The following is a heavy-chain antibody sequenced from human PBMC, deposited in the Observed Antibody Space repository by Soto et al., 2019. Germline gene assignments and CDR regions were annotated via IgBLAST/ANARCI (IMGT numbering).Heavy chain of an antibody. CDR2: ISYDGSNN. Sequence: QVQLVESGGGVVQPGRSLRLSCVASGFTSSNYFMHWVRQAPGKGLEWVALISYDGSNNHYTDSVKGRFTISRDNSKNTLYLQINSLRGEDTAVYFCARGDPYYGMDVWGQGTTVTVSS. J-gene: IGHJ6*02. V-gene: IGHV3-30*04. CDR1: GFTSSNYF. CDR3: ARGDPYYGMDV.